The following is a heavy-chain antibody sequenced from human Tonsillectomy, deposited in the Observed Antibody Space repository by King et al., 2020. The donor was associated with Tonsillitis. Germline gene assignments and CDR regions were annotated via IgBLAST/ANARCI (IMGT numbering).Heavy chain of an antibody. CDR1: GCSIRSYY. D-gene: IGHD6-13*01. CDR3: ARAEGSSTWYRPLDH. J-gene: IGHJ4*02. Sequence: QLQESGPGLVKPSETLSLTCSVSGCSIRSYYWSWIRQPPGKGLEWIGYIYYTGSTNYNPSLKSRLTISIDTSQDQISLSLTSVTAADTAVYYCARAEGSSTWYRPLDHWGQGTLVTVSS. V-gene: IGHV4-59*01. CDR2: IYYTGST.